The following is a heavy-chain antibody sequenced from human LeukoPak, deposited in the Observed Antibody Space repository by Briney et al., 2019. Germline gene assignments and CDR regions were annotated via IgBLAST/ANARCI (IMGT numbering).Heavy chain of an antibody. D-gene: IGHD3-22*01. CDR1: GYSISSGRY. Sequence: SETLSLTCAVSGYSISSGRYWVWVRQPPGKGLEWIGSLSHSGSIYYNPSLESRVTKSVDTSKNQFSLRLSSVTAADTAVYYCVRQRYVYGYCDSWGPGTLVTVSS. J-gene: IGHJ4*02. CDR2: LSHSGSI. CDR3: VRQRYVYGYCDS. V-gene: IGHV4-38-2*01.